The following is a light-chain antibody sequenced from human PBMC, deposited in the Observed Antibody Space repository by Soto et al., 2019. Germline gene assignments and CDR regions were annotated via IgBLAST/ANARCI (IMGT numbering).Light chain of an antibody. Sequence: DIPMTQSPSSLSASVGDRVTITCQASQDITNYLNWYQQKAGKAPKLLIYDASNLETGVPSRFSGSGSGTDFTFTISSLQPEDIATYFCQQYHDIPITFGPGTKVDIK. CDR2: DAS. CDR3: QQYHDIPIT. V-gene: IGKV1-33*01. CDR1: QDITNY. J-gene: IGKJ3*01.